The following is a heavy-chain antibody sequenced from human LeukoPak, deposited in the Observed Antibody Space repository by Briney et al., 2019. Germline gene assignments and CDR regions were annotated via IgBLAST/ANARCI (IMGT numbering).Heavy chain of an antibody. CDR2: IYYSGTA. D-gene: IGHD4-17*01. Sequence: IRQPPGKGXXXXXXIYYSGTADYNPSLRSRVTISVDTPKNQFSLKLSSVTAADTAVYYCARDFAVTTAYYYGVDVWGQGITVTVSS. V-gene: IGHV4-59*01. CDR3: ARDFAVTTAYYYGVDV. J-gene: IGHJ6*02.